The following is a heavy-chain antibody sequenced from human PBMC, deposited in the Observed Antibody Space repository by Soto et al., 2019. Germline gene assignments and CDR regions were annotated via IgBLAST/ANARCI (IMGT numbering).Heavy chain of an antibody. V-gene: IGHV3-74*01. J-gene: IGHJ6*02. CDR1: GFTFSNYW. Sequence: EVQLVESGGGLLQPGGSLRLSCAASGFTFSNYWMNWVRQAPGKGLVWVSRISSDGSTTNYADSVKGRFTISRDNAKNTLHLQMNSLRADDTAVYYCARIDFWSGMDVWGQGTTVTVSS. D-gene: IGHD3-3*01. CDR3: ARIDFWSGMDV. CDR2: ISSDGSTT.